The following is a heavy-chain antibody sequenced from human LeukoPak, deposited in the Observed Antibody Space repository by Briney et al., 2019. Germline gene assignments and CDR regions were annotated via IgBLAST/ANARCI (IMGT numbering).Heavy chain of an antibody. Sequence: ASVKVSCKASGYTFTSYDINWVRQATGQGLEWMGWMNPNSGNTGYAQKFQGRVTMATDTSTNTAYMDLRSLRFDDTAIYYCATMSTGSYYDLWGQGTLVSVSS. J-gene: IGHJ5*02. CDR1: GYTFTSYD. CDR2: MNPNSGNT. D-gene: IGHD1-26*01. V-gene: IGHV1-8*01. CDR3: ATMSTGSYYDL.